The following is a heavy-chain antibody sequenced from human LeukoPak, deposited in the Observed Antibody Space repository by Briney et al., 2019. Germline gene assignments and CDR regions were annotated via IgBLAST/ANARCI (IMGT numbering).Heavy chain of an antibody. CDR2: FSTTSPYM. CDR3: ARGLVIVPAAMDH. J-gene: IGHJ4*02. D-gene: IGHD2-2*01. Sequence: GGSLTLSCAASGFTFSTYAMNWVRQAPGKGLEWVSSFSTTSPYMYYADSVTGRFTISRDNAKNSLYLQMNSLRAEDTAVYYCARGLVIVPAAMDHWGQGTLVTVSS. V-gene: IGHV3-21*01. CDR1: GFTFSTYA.